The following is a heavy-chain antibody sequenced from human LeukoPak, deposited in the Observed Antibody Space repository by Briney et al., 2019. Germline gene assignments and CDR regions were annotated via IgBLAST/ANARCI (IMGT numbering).Heavy chain of an antibody. D-gene: IGHD3-10*01. V-gene: IGHV3-21*03. Sequence: GGSLRLSCAASGFTFSSYNMNWVRQAPGKGLEWVSSITSSSNYIYYADSVKGRFTFSRDNAKNSLYLQMNSLRAEDTTVYYCARDCWDYGSGSYCGIDYWGQGTLVTVSS. J-gene: IGHJ4*02. CDR3: ARDCWDYGSGSYCGIDY. CDR1: GFTFSSYN. CDR2: ITSSSNYI.